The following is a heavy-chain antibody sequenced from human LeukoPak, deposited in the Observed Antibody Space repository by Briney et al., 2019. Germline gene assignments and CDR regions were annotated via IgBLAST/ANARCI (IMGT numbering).Heavy chain of an antibody. CDR2: IYHSGST. Sequence: SETLSLTCTVSGYSISSGYYWGWIRQPPGKGLEWIGSIYHSGSTHYNPSLKSRVTISVDTSKNQFSLKLSSVTAADTAVYYCARAERDSSGYYAFDIWGQGTMVTVSS. CDR1: GYSISSGYY. V-gene: IGHV4-38-2*02. J-gene: IGHJ3*02. CDR3: ARAERDSSGYYAFDI. D-gene: IGHD3-22*01.